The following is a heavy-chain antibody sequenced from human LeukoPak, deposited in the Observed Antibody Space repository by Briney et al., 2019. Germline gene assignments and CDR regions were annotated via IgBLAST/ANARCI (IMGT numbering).Heavy chain of an antibody. CDR2: ISGSGVST. CDR3: AKRLLFGVLMKNAMDV. V-gene: IGHV3-23*01. Sequence: GRSLRLSCAASGFTFNSFVMNWVRQAPGKGLEWVSGISGSGVSTYYADSVKGRFTISRDNSKNTLYLQMNSLRAEDTAVYYCAKRLLFGVLMKNAMDVWGQGTTVTVSS. J-gene: IGHJ6*02. D-gene: IGHD3-3*01. CDR1: GFTFNSFV.